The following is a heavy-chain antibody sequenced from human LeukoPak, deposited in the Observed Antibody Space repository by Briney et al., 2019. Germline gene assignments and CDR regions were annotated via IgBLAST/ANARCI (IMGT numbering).Heavy chain of an antibody. D-gene: IGHD6-13*01. CDR3: AREGQQLVPYYYYGMDV. CDR2: IWYDGSNK. J-gene: IGHJ6*02. Sequence: PGGSLRLSCAASGFTFSSYGMHWVRQAPGKGLEWVAVIWYDGSNKYYADSVKGRFTISRDNSKNTLYLQMNSLRPEDTAVYYCAREGQQLVPYYYYGMDVWGQGTTVTVSS. V-gene: IGHV3-33*01. CDR1: GFTFSSYG.